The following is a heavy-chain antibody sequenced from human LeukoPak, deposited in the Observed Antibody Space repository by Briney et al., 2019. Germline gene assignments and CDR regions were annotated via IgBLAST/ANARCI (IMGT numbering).Heavy chain of an antibody. CDR2: ISGGAGEK. D-gene: IGHD3-9*01. CDR3: AKGRYFGGPK. CDR1: GFTFSTYE. J-gene: IGHJ4*02. V-gene: IGHV3-23*01. Sequence: GGSLRLSCATSGFTFSTYEMNWVRQAPGKGLEWVSGISGGAGEKYYADSVKGRFTISRDNSKNTQYLQLSSLRAEDTAIYYCAKGRYFGGPKWGQGILVTVSS.